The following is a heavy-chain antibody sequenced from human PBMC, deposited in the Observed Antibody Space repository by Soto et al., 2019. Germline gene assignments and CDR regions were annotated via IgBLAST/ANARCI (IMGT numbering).Heavy chain of an antibody. CDR1: GGSISSGGYY. CDR3: ARGVTMFPVVIHTPYFDY. J-gene: IGHJ4*02. D-gene: IGHD3-10*01. Sequence: QVQLQESGPGLVKPSQTLSLTCTVSGGSISSGGYYWSWLRQHPGKGLEWIGYIYYSGSTYYNPCLKSRVTISVDTYKNQSSLKLSSVTAADTAVYYCARGVTMFPVVIHTPYFDYWGQGTLVTVSS. V-gene: IGHV4-31*03. CDR2: IYYSGST.